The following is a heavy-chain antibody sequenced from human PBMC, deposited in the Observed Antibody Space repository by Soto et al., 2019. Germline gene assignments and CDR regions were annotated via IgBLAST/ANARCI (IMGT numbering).Heavy chain of an antibody. CDR2: ISGSGGST. Sequence: GSLRLSCAASGFTFSSYAMSWVRQAPGKGLEWVSAISGSGGSTYYADSVKGRFTISRDNSKNTLYLQMNSLRAEDTAVYYCTTGGSVSRNLDYWGQGPQVTV. CDR1: GFTFSSYA. CDR3: TTGGSVSRNLDY. V-gene: IGHV3-23*01. J-gene: IGHJ4*02. D-gene: IGHD6-13*01.